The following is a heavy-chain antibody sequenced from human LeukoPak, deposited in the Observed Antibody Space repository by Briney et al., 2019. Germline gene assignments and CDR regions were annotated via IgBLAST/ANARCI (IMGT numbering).Heavy chain of an antibody. J-gene: IGHJ4*02. CDR2: INPNSGGT. V-gene: IGHV1-2*02. CDR1: GYTFTAYY. D-gene: IGHD2-2*01. Sequence: GASVKVSCKASGYTFTAYYMHWVRQAPGQGLEWMGWINPNSGGTNYAQNFQGRVIMTRDTSISTAYMELTRLRSGDTAVYYCARGLGVPAETTTLFDYWGQGTLVTVSS. CDR3: ARGLGVPAETTTLFDY.